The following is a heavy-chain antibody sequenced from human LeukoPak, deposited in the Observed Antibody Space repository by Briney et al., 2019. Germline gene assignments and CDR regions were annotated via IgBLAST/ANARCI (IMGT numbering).Heavy chain of an antibody. V-gene: IGHV1-58*02. J-gene: IGHJ4*02. CDR1: GSTFTSSS. Sequence: SVKVSCKASGSTFTSSSIQWIRQARGQRLEWIGWIVGDSTDTYYAQRSQERVTIARDMSTSTAYLELSSLRSEDTAVYYCAADPDTTMAFDCWGQGTLVTVSS. CDR3: AADPDTTMAFDC. CDR2: IVGDSTDT. D-gene: IGHD5-18*01.